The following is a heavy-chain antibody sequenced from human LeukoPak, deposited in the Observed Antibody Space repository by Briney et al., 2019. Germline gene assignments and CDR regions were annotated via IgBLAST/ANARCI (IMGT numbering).Heavy chain of an antibody. CDR2: ISTNGGST. D-gene: IGHD4-23*01. CDR1: GFTFSSYA. Sequence: GGSLRHSCSASGFTFSSYAMHWVRQAPGKGLQYVSTISTNGGSTYYADSVKGRFTLSRDNSKNTVYLQMSSLITEDTAVYYCVKGLLVTSNFDYWGQGTLVTVSS. V-gene: IGHV3-64D*06. CDR3: VKGLLVTSNFDY. J-gene: IGHJ4*02.